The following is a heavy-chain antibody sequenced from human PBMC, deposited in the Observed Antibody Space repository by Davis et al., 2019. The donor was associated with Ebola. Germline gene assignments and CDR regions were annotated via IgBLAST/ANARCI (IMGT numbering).Heavy chain of an antibody. CDR3: VKVPRRVAIGSGGFDY. D-gene: IGHD3-3*01. Sequence: PGGSLRLSCAASGFTFRSYAMSWVRQAPGQGLEWVSSISGSGDSTYFADSVKGRFTISRDNSKNMLYLQMSSLRADDTAVYYCVKVPRRVAIGSGGFDYWGQGTLVTVSS. CDR2: ISGSGDST. CDR1: GFTFRSYA. J-gene: IGHJ4*02. V-gene: IGHV3-23*01.